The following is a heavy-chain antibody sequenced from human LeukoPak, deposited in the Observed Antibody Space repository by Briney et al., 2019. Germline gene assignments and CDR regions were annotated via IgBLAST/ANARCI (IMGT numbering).Heavy chain of an antibody. D-gene: IGHD2-8*01. V-gene: IGHV4-59*08. CDR2: IHYDGRT. CDR3: ARHLNGGTHPLDN. Sequence: PSETLSLTCTVSGASMSGQHWSWIRQAPGKGLEWIAWIHYDGRTNYNPSLKSRLSLSVDTSTNQFSLSLNSVTAADTAVYFCARHLNGGTHPLDNWGPGIRAIVSP. CDR1: GASMSGQH. J-gene: IGHJ4*02.